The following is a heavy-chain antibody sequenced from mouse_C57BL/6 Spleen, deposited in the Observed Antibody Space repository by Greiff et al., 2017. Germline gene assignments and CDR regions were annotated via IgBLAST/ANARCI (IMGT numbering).Heavy chain of an antibody. V-gene: IGHV1-53*01. J-gene: IGHJ2*01. Sequence: VQLQQPGTELVKPGASVKLSCKASGYTFTSYWMHWVKQRPGQGLEWIGNINPSNGGTNYNEKFKSKATLTVDKSSSTAYMQLSSLTSEYSAVYFCARKRLYSNFLFDYWGQGTTLTVSS. D-gene: IGHD2-5*01. CDR2: INPSNGGT. CDR1: GYTFTSYW. CDR3: ARKRLYSNFLFDY.